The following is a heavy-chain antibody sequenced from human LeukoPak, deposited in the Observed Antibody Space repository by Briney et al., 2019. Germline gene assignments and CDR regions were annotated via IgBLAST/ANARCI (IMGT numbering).Heavy chain of an antibody. CDR1: GGSISSSSYY. CDR3: ARDRAPRGVISYYYYNDMDV. D-gene: IGHD3-10*01. J-gene: IGHJ6*01. Sequence: SETLSLTCTVSGGSISSSSYYWGWIRQPPGKGLEWIGSIYYSGSTYYNPSLKSRVTISVDTSKNQFSPKLSSVTAADTAVYYCARDRAPRGVISYYYYNDMDVWGQGTTVTVSS. V-gene: IGHV4-39*07. CDR2: IYYSGST.